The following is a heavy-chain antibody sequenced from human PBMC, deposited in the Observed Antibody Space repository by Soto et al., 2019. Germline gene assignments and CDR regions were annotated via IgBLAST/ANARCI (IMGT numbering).Heavy chain of an antibody. CDR1: GYTFTSYG. D-gene: IGHD3-22*01. CDR3: ARFLDYYDSSGYSDY. J-gene: IGHJ4*02. Sequence: GASVKVSCKASGYTFTSYGISWVRQAPGQGLEWMGWISAYNGNTNYAQKLQGRVTMTTDTSTSTAYMELRSLRSDDTAVYYCARFLDYYDSSGYSDYWGQGTLVTVSS. V-gene: IGHV1-18*01. CDR2: ISAYNGNT.